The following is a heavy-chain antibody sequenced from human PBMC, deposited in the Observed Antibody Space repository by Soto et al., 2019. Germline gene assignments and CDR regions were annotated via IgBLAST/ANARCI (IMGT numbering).Heavy chain of an antibody. CDR1: GYTFTSYG. CDR3: ARDRLRGYDSSGFYS. V-gene: IGHV1-18*01. Sequence: ASVKVSCKASGYTFTSYGISWVRQAPGQGLEWMGWISAYNGNRNYAQKLEGRVTMTTATSTNTVFLELRSLKSDDTAIYYCARDRLRGYDSSGFYSWGQGTMVTVS. J-gene: IGHJ4*02. CDR2: ISAYNGNR. D-gene: IGHD3-22*01.